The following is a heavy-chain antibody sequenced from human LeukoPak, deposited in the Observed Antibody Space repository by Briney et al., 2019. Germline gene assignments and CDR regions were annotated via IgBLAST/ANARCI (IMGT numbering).Heavy chain of an antibody. J-gene: IGHJ3*02. Sequence: GSLRLSCAASWVTLSNYAMSWVRPAPGKGLGGVSVISGIGSSTYYADSVKGRFTISRDNSKNTLYLQMNSLRAEDTALYYCAKAHYDSSVNRDLDIWGQGTMVTVSS. CDR1: WVTLSNYA. V-gene: IGHV3-23*01. CDR2: ISGIGSST. CDR3: AKAHYDSSVNRDLDI. D-gene: IGHD3-22*01.